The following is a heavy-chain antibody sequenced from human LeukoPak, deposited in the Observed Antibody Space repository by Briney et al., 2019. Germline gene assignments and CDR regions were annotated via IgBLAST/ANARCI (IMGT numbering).Heavy chain of an antibody. J-gene: IGHJ3*02. CDR1: GFTFDDYV. V-gene: IGHV3-9*01. Sequence: GRSLRLSCAASGFTFDDYVMHWVRQAPGKGLEWVSGISWNSGSIGYADSVKGRFTISRDNAKNSLYLQMNSLRAEDTALYYCAKEYYDILTGYPSGAFDIWGQGTMVTVSS. D-gene: IGHD3-9*01. CDR2: ISWNSGSI. CDR3: AKEYYDILTGYPSGAFDI.